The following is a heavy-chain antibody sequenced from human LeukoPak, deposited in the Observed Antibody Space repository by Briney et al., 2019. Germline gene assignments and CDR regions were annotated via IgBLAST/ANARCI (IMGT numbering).Heavy chain of an antibody. J-gene: IGHJ4*02. V-gene: IGHV3-23*01. CDR2: ISGSGGST. D-gene: IGHD2-15*01. Sequence: GSLRLSWAASGFTFSSHAMSWVRPAPGKGLEWVSAISGSGGSTYYADSVKGRFTISRDNSKNTLYLQMNSLRAEDTAVYYCAPLGCGGSCYRFDYWGQGTLVTVSS. CDR1: GFTFSSHA. CDR3: APLGCGGSCYRFDY.